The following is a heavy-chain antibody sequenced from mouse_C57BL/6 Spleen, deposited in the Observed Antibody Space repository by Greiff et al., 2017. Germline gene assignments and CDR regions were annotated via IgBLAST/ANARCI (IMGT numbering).Heavy chain of an antibody. CDR3: ASPNWDWYFDV. V-gene: IGHV5-9*01. D-gene: IGHD4-1*01. CDR2: ISGGGGNT. J-gene: IGHJ1*03. Sequence: EVHLVESGGGLVKPGGSLKLSCAASGFTFSSYTMSWVRQTPEKRLEWVATISGGGGNTYYPDSVKGRFTISRDNAKNTLYLQMSSLRSEDTALYYCASPNWDWYFDVWGTGTTVTVSS. CDR1: GFTFSSYT.